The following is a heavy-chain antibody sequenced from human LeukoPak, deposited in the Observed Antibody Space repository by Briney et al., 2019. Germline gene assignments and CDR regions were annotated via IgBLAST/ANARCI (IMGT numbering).Heavy chain of an antibody. Sequence: SVNVSCKASGGTFSSYAISWVRQAPGQGLEWMGGIIPIFGTANYAQKFQGRVTITADKSTSTAYMELSSLRSEDTAVYYCARGGYYDYVWGSYRYYYFDYWGQGTLVTVSS. D-gene: IGHD3-16*02. CDR3: ARGGYYDYVWGSYRYYYFDY. J-gene: IGHJ4*02. CDR1: GGTFSSYA. CDR2: IIPIFGTA. V-gene: IGHV1-69*06.